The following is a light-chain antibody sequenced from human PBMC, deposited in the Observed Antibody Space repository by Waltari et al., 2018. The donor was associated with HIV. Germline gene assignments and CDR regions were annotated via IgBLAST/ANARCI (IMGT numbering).Light chain of an antibody. V-gene: IGLV1-47*01. Sequence: QSVLSQPPSASGTPGQRVTISCSGSSSNIGRFYVSWYRPVPGTTPHLLIYRNNQRPSGVPDRFSGSKSGTSASLAISGLRSEDEAYYYCAAWNDNLSGVVFGGGTELTVL. J-gene: IGLJ2*01. CDR1: SSNIGRFY. CDR2: RNN. CDR3: AAWNDNLSGVV.